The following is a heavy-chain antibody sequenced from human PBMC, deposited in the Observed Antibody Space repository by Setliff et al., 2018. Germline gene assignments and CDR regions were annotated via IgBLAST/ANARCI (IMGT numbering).Heavy chain of an antibody. D-gene: IGHD3-10*01. CDR1: GGSFNVYF. J-gene: IGHJ5*02. V-gene: IGHV4-34*01. Sequence: PSETLSLTCAVYGGSFNVYFWSWIRQPPGKGLEWIGEISHSGSTNFSPSLKSRGTISVDTSKTQVSLTLTSVTAADTAVYYCARDYQGGWFDPWGPGTLVTVSS. CDR2: ISHSGST. CDR3: ARDYQGGWFDP.